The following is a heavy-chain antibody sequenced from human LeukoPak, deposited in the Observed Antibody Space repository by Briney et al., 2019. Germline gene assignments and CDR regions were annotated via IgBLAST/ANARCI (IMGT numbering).Heavy chain of an antibody. CDR2: IDPSDSYT. V-gene: IGHV5-10-1*01. D-gene: IGHD4-11*01. CDR1: GYRFTSYW. Sequence: GESLRISCKDSGYRFTSYWISWVRQMPGKGLEWTGRIDPSDSYTNYSPSFQGHVTISADKSISTAYLQRSSLKASDTAMYYCARLTDERTFDYRGQGTLVTVSS. CDR3: ARLTDERTFDY. J-gene: IGHJ4*02.